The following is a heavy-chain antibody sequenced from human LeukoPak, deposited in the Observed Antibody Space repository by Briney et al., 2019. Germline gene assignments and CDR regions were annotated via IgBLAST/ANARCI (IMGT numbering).Heavy chain of an antibody. Sequence: ASVKVSCKASGYTFTGYYMHWVRQAPGQGLEWMGRINPNSGGTNYAQKFQGRVTMTRDTSISTAYMELSRLRSDDTAVYYCARVTTYYYDSSGYPVDYSGQGTLVTVSS. D-gene: IGHD3-22*01. J-gene: IGHJ4*02. V-gene: IGHV1-2*06. CDR3: ARVTTYYYDSSGYPVDY. CDR1: GYTFTGYY. CDR2: INPNSGGT.